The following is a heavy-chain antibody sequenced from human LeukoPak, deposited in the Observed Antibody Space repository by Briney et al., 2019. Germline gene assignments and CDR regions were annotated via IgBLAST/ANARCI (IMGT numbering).Heavy chain of an antibody. V-gene: IGHV1-18*01. CDR1: GYTFTSYG. J-gene: IGHJ3*02. D-gene: IGHD5-18*01. CDR3: ARDRRGYSYVPDAFDI. Sequence: ASVKVSCKASGYTFTSYGISWVRQAPGQGLEWMGWISAYNGNTNYAQKLQGRVTMTTDTSTSTAYMELRSLRSDDTAVYYCARDRRGYSYVPDAFDIWGQGTMVTVSS. CDR2: ISAYNGNT.